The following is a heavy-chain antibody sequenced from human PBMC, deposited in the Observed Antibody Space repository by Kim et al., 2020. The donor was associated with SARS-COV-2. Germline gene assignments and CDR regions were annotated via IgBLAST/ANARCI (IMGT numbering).Heavy chain of an antibody. CDR2: INPSGGST. D-gene: IGHD5-12*01. V-gene: IGHV1-46*01. CDR1: GYTFTSYY. J-gene: IGHJ5*02. Sequence: ASVKVSCKASGYTFTSYYMHWVRQAPGQGLEWMGIINPSGGSTSYAQKFQGRVTMTRDTSTSTVYMELSSLKSEDTAVYYCARDGYTYRWFDPWGQGTLVTVSS. CDR3: ARDGYTYRWFDP.